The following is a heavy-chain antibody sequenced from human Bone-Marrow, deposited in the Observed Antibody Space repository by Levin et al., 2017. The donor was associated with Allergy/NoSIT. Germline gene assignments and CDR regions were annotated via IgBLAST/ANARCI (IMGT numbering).Heavy chain of an antibody. CDR3: VRPRGSGDYHFGF. D-gene: IGHD3-10*01. CDR2: IYPHDSHT. J-gene: IGHJ4*02. Sequence: GESLKISCKGSGYTFIYYWIGWVRQMPGKGLEWMGIIYPHDSHTRYSPSFQGQVTISVDKSINTAYLQWSSLRASDTAMYYCVRPRGSGDYHFGFWGQGTLVTVSS. V-gene: IGHV5-51*01. CDR1: GYTFIYYW.